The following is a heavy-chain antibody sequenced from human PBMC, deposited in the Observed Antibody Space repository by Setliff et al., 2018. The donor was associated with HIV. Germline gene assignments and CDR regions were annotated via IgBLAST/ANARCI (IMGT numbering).Heavy chain of an antibody. D-gene: IGHD3-22*01. CDR1: GYSISSGYY. CDR3: ATVSGYYWQYFDY. V-gene: IGHV4-38-2*01. J-gene: IGHJ4*02. CDR2: IYHSGST. Sequence: PSETLSLTCAVSGYSISSGYYWGWIRQPPGKGLEWIGHIYHSGSTSYTPSLKSRATISVDTSKNQFSLKLSSVTAADTAVYYCATVSGYYWQYFDYWGPGTLVTVSS.